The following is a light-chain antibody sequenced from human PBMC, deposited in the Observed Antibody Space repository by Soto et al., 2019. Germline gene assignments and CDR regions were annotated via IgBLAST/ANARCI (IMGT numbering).Light chain of an antibody. CDR2: GAS. V-gene: IGKV3-15*01. CDR1: QSVGHN. CDR3: QQYTNWHRT. J-gene: IGKJ1*01. Sequence: DIVMTQSPVTLSVSPGDRATLSCRASQSVGHNLAWFKPKPGQAPRLLIYGASAGATGIPDRFSGSGFGTEFTLTISRLQSEDLAVYYCQQYTNWHRTFGHGTKVEMK.